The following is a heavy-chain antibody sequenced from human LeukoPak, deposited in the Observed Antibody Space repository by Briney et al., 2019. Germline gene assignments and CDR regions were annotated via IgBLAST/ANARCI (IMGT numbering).Heavy chain of an antibody. J-gene: IGHJ4*02. CDR3: ARGSDDYKLGNY. Sequence: PSETLSLSCTVSGGSFDNSYCWTWVRQPLGKGPEWIATIYSSEFTYYNPSLRSRVTISGDRSKNLFSLRLSSVTAADTAVYYCARGSDDYKLGNYWGQGTLVTVSS. D-gene: IGHD5-24*01. CDR1: GGSFDNSYC. CDR2: IYSSEFT. V-gene: IGHV4-39*01.